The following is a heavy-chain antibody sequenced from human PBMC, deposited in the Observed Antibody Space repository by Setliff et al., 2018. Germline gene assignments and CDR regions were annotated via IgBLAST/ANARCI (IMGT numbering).Heavy chain of an antibody. CDR3: ARDRSYYASGSFTKWFDYYMDV. CDR1: GASISGNSYY. D-gene: IGHD3-10*01. V-gene: IGHV4-39*07. Sequence: SETLSLTCTVSGASISGNSYYWAWIRQPPGKGLEWIVSTYYGGSTYYNPSLKSRVTMSVDTSKSQFSLKLSSVTAADTAIYYCARDRSYYASGSFTKWFDYYMDVWGKGTTVTVSS. CDR2: TYYGGST. J-gene: IGHJ6*03.